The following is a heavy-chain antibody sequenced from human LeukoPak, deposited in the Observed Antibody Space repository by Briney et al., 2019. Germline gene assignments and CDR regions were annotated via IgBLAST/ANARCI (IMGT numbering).Heavy chain of an antibody. V-gene: IGHV1-18*01. J-gene: IGHJ3*02. CDR2: ISAYNGNT. CDR1: GYTFTSYG. D-gene: IGHD1-26*01. CDR3: ARDRRVGATRPSGLSI. Sequence: ASVKVSCKASGYTFTSYGISWVRQAPGQGLEWMGWISAYNGNTNYAQKLQGRVTMTTDTSTSTAYMELRSLRSDDTAVYYCARDRRVGATRPSGLSIWGQGTMVTVSS.